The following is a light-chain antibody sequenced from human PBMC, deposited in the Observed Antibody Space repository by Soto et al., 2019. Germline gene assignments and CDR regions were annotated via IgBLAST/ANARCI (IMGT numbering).Light chain of an antibody. V-gene: IGKV3-20*01. Sequence: EVVLTQSPGTLSLSPGEGDTLSCRASQSLSNNFLAWYQQKPGQAPRLLIYGATSRATGVPDRFSGSGSGTDFTLTINRLEPEDFAVYYCQQYGSSPRTFGQGTKVDIK. CDR3: QQYGSSPRT. J-gene: IGKJ1*01. CDR2: GAT. CDR1: QSLSNNF.